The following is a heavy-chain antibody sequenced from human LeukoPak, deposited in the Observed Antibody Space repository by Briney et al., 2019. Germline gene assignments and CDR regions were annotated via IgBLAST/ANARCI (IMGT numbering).Heavy chain of an antibody. D-gene: IGHD3-16*01. Sequence: PSETLSLTCTVSGGSISSYYWSWIRQPPGKGLEWIGYIYYSGSTNYNPSLKSRVTISVDTSKNQFSLKLSSVTAADTAVYYCARDSPPPWGAMASGYYYGMDVWGQGTTVTVSS. CDR3: ARDSPPPWGAMASGYYYGMDV. V-gene: IGHV4-59*01. CDR2: IYYSGST. J-gene: IGHJ6*02. CDR1: GGSISSYY.